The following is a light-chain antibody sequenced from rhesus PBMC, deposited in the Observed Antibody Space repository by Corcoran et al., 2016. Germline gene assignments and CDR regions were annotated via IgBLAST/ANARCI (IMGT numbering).Light chain of an antibody. V-gene: IGKV4-1*01. CDR1: QSLLYSSNNKNY. Sequence: DIVMTQSPDSLAVSLGERVTINCKSSQSLLYSSNNKNYLTWYQQKQGNALKLLIYWASTRESGVPNRFSSSGSGIDFTLTINGLKAESMAVYYCQQYYSTPLTFGGGTKVEIK. CDR3: QQYYSTPLT. CDR2: WAS. J-gene: IGKJ4*01.